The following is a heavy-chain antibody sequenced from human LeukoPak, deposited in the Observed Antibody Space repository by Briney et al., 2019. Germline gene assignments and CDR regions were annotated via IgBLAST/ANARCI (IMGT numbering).Heavy chain of an antibody. CDR1: GYTFTTYG. V-gene: IGHV1-3*01. D-gene: IGHD3-10*01. CDR2: INAGNGNT. CDR3: ARADLRITMVRGVIIQSPFDY. Sequence: ASVKVSCKASGYTFTTYGISWVRQAPGQGLEWMGWINAGNGNTKYSQKFQGRVTITRDTSASTAYMELSSLRSEDTAVYYCARADLRITMVRGVIIQSPFDYWGQGTLVTVSS. J-gene: IGHJ4*02.